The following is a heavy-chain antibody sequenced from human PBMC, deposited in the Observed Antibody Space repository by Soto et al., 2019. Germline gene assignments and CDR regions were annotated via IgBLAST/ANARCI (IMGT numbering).Heavy chain of an antibody. CDR2: ISYDGSNK. J-gene: IGHJ6*02. CDR3: ARDGEMATIRYYYYYGMDV. V-gene: IGHV3-30-3*01. Sequence: QVQLVESGGGVVQPGRSLRLSCAASGFTFSSYAMHWVRQAPGKGLEWVAVISYDGSNKYYADSVKGRFTISRDNSKNTLYLQMNSRRAEDTAVYYCARDGEMATIRYYYYYGMDVWGQGTTVTVSS. D-gene: IGHD5-12*01. CDR1: GFTFSSYA.